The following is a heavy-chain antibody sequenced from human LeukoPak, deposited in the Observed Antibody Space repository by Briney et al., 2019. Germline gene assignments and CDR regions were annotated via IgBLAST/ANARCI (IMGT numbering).Heavy chain of an antibody. D-gene: IGHD4-23*01. CDR2: INPRTGDT. V-gene: IGHV1-2*02. CDR3: ATGVITPGFDY. J-gene: IGHJ4*02. CDR1: GYTFTSYA. Sequence: GASVKVSCKASGYTFTSYAISWVRQAPGQGLEWMGWINPRTGDTNKAQKFQGRVTMTRDTFISTAYMELRGLQSDDTAVYYCATGVITPGFDYWGQGTLVTVPS.